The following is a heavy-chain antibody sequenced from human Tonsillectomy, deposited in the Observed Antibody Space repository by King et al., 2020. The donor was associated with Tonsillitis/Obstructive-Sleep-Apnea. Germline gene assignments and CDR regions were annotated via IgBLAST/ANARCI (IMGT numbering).Heavy chain of an antibody. CDR3: ARGWGDPPSFDI. J-gene: IGHJ3*02. D-gene: IGHD3-16*01. CDR1: GGSVSSGSYY. V-gene: IGHV4-61*01. Sequence: QLQESGPGLVKPSETLSLTCTVSGGSVSSGSYYWSWIWQPPGKGLEWIGYIYYSGSTNYNPSLKSRVTISVDTSKNQFSLKLSSVTAADTAVYYCARGWGDPPSFDIWGQGTMVTVSS. CDR2: IYYSGST.